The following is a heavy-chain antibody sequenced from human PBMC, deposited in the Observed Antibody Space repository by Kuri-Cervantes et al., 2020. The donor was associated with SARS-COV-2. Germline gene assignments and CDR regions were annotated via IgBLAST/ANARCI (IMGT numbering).Heavy chain of an antibody. J-gene: IGHJ3*02. Sequence: ASVKVSCKASGYTFSSYDINWVRQATGQGLEWIGWMNPNSGNTGYAQKFQGRVTITRNTSISTAYMELSSLRSEDTAVYYCARDLEAVAGGAFDIWGQGTMVTVSS. CDR2: MNPNSGNT. V-gene: IGHV1-8*03. CDR1: GYTFSSYD. CDR3: ARDLEAVAGGAFDI. D-gene: IGHD6-19*01.